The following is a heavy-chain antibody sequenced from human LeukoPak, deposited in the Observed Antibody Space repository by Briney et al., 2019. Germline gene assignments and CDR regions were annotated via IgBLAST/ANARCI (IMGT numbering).Heavy chain of an antibody. Sequence: PGGSLRLSCAASGLTFSICVMSWVRQAPGKGPEWVSSISSVGGSISYADSVQGRFTISRDNAKDSLYLLMNSLRAEDTAVYYCARVAGNSYFDFWGLGTLVTVSS. D-gene: IGHD1-1*01. CDR2: ISSVGGSI. CDR1: GLTFSICV. CDR3: ARVAGNSYFDF. J-gene: IGHJ4*02. V-gene: IGHV3-11*01.